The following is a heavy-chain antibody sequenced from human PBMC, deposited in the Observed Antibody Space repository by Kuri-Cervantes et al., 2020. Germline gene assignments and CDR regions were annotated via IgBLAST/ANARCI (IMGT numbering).Heavy chain of an antibody. V-gene: IGHV3-20*04. Sequence: GGSLRLSCAASGFTFDDYGVSWVRQAPGKGLEWVSGINWNGGSTGYADSVKGRFTISRDNAKNSLYLQMDSLRPEDTAFYYCARYADYDTGHEDYWGQGTLVTVSS. CDR3: ARYADYDTGHEDY. CDR1: GFTFDDYG. D-gene: IGHD4-17*01. J-gene: IGHJ4*02. CDR2: INWNGGST.